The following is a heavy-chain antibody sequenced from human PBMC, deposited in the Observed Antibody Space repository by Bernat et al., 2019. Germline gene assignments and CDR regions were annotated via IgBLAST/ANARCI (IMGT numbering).Heavy chain of an antibody. V-gene: IGHV3-74*01. CDR2: INSDGSST. Sequence: EVQLVESGGGLVQPGGSLRLSCAASGFTFSSYWMHWVRQAPGKGLVWVSRINSDGSSTSYADSVKGRFTISRDNGKNTLYLQMNSLRAEDTAVYYCARDPGAYYYYMDVWGKGTTVTVSS. CDR1: GFTFSSYW. D-gene: IGHD4/OR15-4a*01. J-gene: IGHJ6*03. CDR3: ARDPGAYYYYMDV.